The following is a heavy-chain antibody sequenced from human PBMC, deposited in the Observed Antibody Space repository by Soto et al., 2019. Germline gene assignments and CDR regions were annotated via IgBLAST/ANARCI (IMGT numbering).Heavy chain of an antibody. CDR3: AKAYSSSDGMDV. V-gene: IGHV3-30*18. J-gene: IGHJ6*02. CDR1: GFTFSSYG. CDR2: ISYDGSNK. D-gene: IGHD6-6*01. Sequence: GGSLRLSCAASGFTFSSYGMHWVRQAPGKGLEWVAVISYDGSNKYYADSVKGRFTISRDNSKDTLYLQMNSLRAEDTAVYYCAKAYSSSDGMDVWGQGTTVTVSS.